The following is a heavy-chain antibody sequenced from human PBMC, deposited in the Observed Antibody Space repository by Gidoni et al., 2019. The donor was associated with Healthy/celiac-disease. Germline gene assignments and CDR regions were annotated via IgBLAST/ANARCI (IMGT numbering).Heavy chain of an antibody. J-gene: IGHJ5*02. CDR1: GFPFSDYY. D-gene: IGHD1-26*01. CDR2: ISSSGSTI. Sequence: QVQLVESGGGLVKPGGSLRLSCPASGFPFSDYYMSWIRKAPGKGLEWVSYISSSGSTIYYADSVKGRFTISRDNAKNALYLQMNSLRAEDTAVYYCARDRRPWGWFDPWGQGTLVTVSS. CDR3: ARDRRPWGWFDP. V-gene: IGHV3-11*01.